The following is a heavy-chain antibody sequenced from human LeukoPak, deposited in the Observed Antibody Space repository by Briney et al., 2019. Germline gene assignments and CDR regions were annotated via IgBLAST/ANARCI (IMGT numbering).Heavy chain of an antibody. CDR1: GGTFSSYA. D-gene: IGHD3-10*01. J-gene: IGHJ4*02. CDR3: ASWGLWFGELAPDY. Sequence: SVKVSCKASGGTFSSYAISWVRQAPGQGLEWMGGIIPIFGTANYAQKFQDRVTITTDESTSTAYMELSSLRSEDTAVYYCASWGLWFGELAPDYWGQGTLVTVSS. V-gene: IGHV1-69*05. CDR2: IIPIFGTA.